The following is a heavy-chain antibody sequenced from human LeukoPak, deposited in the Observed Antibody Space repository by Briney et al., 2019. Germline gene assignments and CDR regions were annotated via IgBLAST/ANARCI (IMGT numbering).Heavy chain of an antibody. CDR1: GGSISSYY. CDR2: IYYSGYT. V-gene: IGHV4-59*12. CDR3: ARGLPTGGIPYFDY. D-gene: IGHD3-16*01. J-gene: IGHJ4*02. Sequence: PSETLSLTCTVSGGSISSYYWSWIRQPPGKGLKWIGNIYYSGYTTYSPSLRSRVTISVDTSKNQFSLKLSSVTAADTAVYYCARGLPTGGIPYFDYWGQGTLVTVSS.